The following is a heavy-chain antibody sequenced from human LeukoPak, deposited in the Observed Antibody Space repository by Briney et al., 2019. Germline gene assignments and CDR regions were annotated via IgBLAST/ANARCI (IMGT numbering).Heavy chain of an antibody. Sequence: GASVKVSCKASGYTFTSYYMHWVRQAPGQGLEWMGWINPNSGGTNYAQKFQGRVTMTRDTSISTAYMELSRLRSDDTAVYYCARGQYYYGYYYMDVWGKGTTVTISS. CDR1: GYTFTSYY. CDR2: INPNSGGT. V-gene: IGHV1-2*02. CDR3: ARGQYYYGYYYMDV. D-gene: IGHD3-10*01. J-gene: IGHJ6*03.